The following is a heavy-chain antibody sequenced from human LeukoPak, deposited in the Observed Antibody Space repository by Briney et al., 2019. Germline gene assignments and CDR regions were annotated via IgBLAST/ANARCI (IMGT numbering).Heavy chain of an antibody. D-gene: IGHD6-19*01. J-gene: IGHJ4*02. Sequence: SETLSLTCTVSGGSISSYYWSWIRQPPGKGLEWIGYIYYSGSTYYNPSLKSRVTISVDTSKNQFSLKLSSVTAADTAVYYCARDKYSSGWSAFDYWGQGTLVTVSS. CDR3: ARDKYSSGWSAFDY. CDR1: GGSISSYY. V-gene: IGHV4-59*12. CDR2: IYYSGST.